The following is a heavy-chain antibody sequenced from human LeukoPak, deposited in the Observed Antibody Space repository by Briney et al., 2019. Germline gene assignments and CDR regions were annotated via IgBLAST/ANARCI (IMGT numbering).Heavy chain of an antibody. V-gene: IGHV1-69*01. CDR2: IIPIFGTA. J-gene: IGHJ4*02. CDR3: ATDGVSRGVLRYFDFDY. CDR1: GGTFSSYA. D-gene: IGHD3-9*01. Sequence: SVKVSCKASGGTFSSYAISWVRQAPGQGLEWMGAIIPIFGTANYAQKFQGRVTITADESTSTAYMELSSLRSEDTAVYYCATDGVSRGVLRYFDFDYWGQGTLVTVSS.